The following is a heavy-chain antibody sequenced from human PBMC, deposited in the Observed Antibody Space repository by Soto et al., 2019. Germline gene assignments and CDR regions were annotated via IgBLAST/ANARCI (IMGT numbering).Heavy chain of an antibody. CDR3: ARWDY. CDR2: TSNTYST. V-gene: IGHV3-23*01. CDR1: GFTFSCYA. Sequence: EVQLLESGGGLVQPGGSLRLSCAASGFTFSCYAMHWVRQAPGKGLEWVSTTSNTYSTYYADSVKGRFTISRDHSKNTLFLQMNSLRAEDTAVYYCARWDYWGQGTLVTVSS. J-gene: IGHJ4*02.